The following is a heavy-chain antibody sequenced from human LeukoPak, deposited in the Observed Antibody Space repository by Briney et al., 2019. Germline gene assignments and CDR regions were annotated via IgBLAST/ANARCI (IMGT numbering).Heavy chain of an antibody. V-gene: IGHV3-23*01. D-gene: IGHD3-10*01. Sequence: GGSLRLSCAASGFTFDDYAMHWVRQAPGKGGEGVSTFTRSGGGTYYADSVKDRFTISRGNSKNTLYLQMISLRAEATALYYCAKDAVAPGSSGDFFDYWGQGTLVTVSS. CDR3: AKDAVAPGSSGDFFDY. CDR1: GFTFDDYA. J-gene: IGHJ4*02. CDR2: FTRSGGGT.